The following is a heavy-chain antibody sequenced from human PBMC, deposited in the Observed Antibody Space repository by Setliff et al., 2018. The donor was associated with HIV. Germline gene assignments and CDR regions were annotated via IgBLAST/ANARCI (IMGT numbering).Heavy chain of an antibody. CDR3: ARVPYGDFVPYYFDY. J-gene: IGHJ4*02. CDR1: GFSFSTSG. V-gene: IGHV3-33*01. CDR2: TWFDVNRK. Sequence: PGGSLRLSCAASGFSFSTSGMHWVRQAPGKGLEWVAVTWFDVNRKYYADSVKGRFTISRDSSKNTLYLQMNSLRTEDTGVYYCARVPYGDFVPYYFDYWGQGALVTVSS. D-gene: IGHD4-17*01.